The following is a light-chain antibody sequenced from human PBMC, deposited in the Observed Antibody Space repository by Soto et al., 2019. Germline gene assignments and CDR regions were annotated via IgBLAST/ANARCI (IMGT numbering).Light chain of an antibody. V-gene: IGLV1-47*02. CDR1: GSNIGSNS. J-gene: IGLJ1*01. CDR2: TNN. CDR3: AAWDDSLSGYV. Sequence: QSVLTQPPSASGTPGQRVNLSCSGSGSNIGSNSVSWYQQLPGTSPPLLIYTNNQRPSGVPDRFSGSKSGTSASLAISGLRSEDEADYYCAAWDDSLSGYVFGTGTKVTVL.